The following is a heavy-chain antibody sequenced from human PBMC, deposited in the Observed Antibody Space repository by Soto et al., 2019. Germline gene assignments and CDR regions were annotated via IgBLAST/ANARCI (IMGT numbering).Heavy chain of an antibody. CDR3: SRVGSRGAFDI. J-gene: IGHJ3*02. CDR1: GFTFSSYA. CDR2: ISYDGSKK. V-gene: IGHV3-30-3*01. Sequence: QVQLVESGGGVVQPGRSLRLSCAASGFTFSSYAMHWVRQAPGKGLEWGVVISYDGSKKYYVASVKGRCTISRDNYKNTLYLQMNSLRAEDTAVYYCSRVGSRGAFDIWGQGTMVTVSS.